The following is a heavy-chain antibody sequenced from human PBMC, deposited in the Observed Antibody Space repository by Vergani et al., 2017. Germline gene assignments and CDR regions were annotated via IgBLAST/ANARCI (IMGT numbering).Heavy chain of an antibody. CDR3: AGSNRPAAISDYDVGV. CDR2: IIPIFGTA. Sequence: QVQLVQSGAEVKKPGSSVKVSCKASGGTFSSYAISWVRQAPGQGLEWMGGIIPIFGTANYAQKFQGRVTITADESTNTAYLELSSLRSEDHAVYYCAGSNRPAAISDYDVGVWGKGTTVTVSS. CDR1: GGTFSSYA. J-gene: IGHJ6*03. D-gene: IGHD2-2*01. V-gene: IGHV1-69*01.